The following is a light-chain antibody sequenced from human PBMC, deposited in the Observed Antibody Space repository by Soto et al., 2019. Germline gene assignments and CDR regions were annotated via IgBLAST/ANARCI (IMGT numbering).Light chain of an antibody. V-gene: IGKV3D-15*01. CDR2: GAS. Sequence: EIVMTQSPATLSVSTGERATLSCRASQSVGSNLAWYQQKPGQAPSLLISGASTRATGIPARFSGSGSGTEFTLTISSLQSEDFAVYYCQQYIDWPETFGQGTKVEIK. J-gene: IGKJ2*01. CDR3: QQYIDWPET. CDR1: QSVGSN.